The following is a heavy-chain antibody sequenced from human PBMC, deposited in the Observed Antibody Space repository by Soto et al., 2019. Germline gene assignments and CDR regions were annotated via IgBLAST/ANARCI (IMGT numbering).Heavy chain of an antibody. CDR1: GFTFSSYA. D-gene: IGHD6-6*01. V-gene: IGHV3-30*03. CDR2: ISIRGGDE. Sequence: VQLVESGGGVVQPGKSLRLSCAASGFTFSSYAMHWARQAPGKGLEWVTVISIRGGDEHYAESVRGRFTISRDDSKNTLYLQMDSLRVEDTAVYYCARGTIVARQHLDYWGQGTLVTVSS. J-gene: IGHJ4*02. CDR3: ARGTIVARQHLDY.